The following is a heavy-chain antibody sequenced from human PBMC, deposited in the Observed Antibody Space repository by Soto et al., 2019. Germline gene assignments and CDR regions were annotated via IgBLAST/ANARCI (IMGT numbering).Heavy chain of an antibody. CDR3: ARGMYGSGSYYIGDAFDM. CDR1: GFTVSYNY. Sequence: EVQLVESGGGLIQPGGSLRLSCAASGFTVSYNYMNWVRQAPGKGLEWVSVIYRGGDTFYADSVKGRFTISRDNSKNTLYLQMNSLRAEDAAVYYCARGMYGSGSYYIGDAFDMWGQGTIVTVSS. V-gene: IGHV3-53*01. D-gene: IGHD3-10*01. CDR2: IYRGGDT. J-gene: IGHJ3*02.